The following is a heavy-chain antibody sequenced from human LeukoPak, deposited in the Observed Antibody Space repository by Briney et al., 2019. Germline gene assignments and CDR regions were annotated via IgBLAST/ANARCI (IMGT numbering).Heavy chain of an antibody. V-gene: IGHV1-18*01. CDR3: ARVRSEWDAFDI. Sequence: ASMKVSCKASGYTFTSYGITWVRQAPGQGLEWMGWISGYNGNTNYAQKFQGRVTMTTDTSTSTVYMELRSLRSDDTAVYYCARVRSEWDAFDIWGQGTMVTVSS. CDR2: ISGYNGNT. CDR1: GYTFTSYG. J-gene: IGHJ3*02. D-gene: IGHD3-3*01.